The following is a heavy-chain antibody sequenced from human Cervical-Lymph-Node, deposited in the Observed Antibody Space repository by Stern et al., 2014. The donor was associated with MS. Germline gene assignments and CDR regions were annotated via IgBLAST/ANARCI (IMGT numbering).Heavy chain of an antibody. CDR2: INPNTGVP. V-gene: IGHV1-2*04. CDR3: AREYPFFDN. J-gene: IGHJ4*02. Sequence: QVQLVQSGAEVKKPGASVKVSCTASGYTFTGFFLHWVRQAPGQGLEWGGWINPNTGVPKSAQKFQGWVTLTRDTSINTVYMELNRVKSDDTAVFYCAREYPFFDNWGQGPLVTVSS. CDR1: GYTFTGFF.